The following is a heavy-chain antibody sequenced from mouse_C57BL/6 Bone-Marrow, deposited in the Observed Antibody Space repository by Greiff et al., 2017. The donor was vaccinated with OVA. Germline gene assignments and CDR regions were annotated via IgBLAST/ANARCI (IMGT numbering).Heavy chain of an antibody. J-gene: IGHJ1*03. V-gene: IGHV1-80*01. CDR1: GYAFSSYW. Sequence: QVKLQQSGAELVKPGASVKISCKAPGYAFSSYWMNWVKQRPGKGLEWIGQIYPGDGDTNYNGKLKGKATLTADKSSSTAYMQLSSLTSEDSAVYFCARPPRNYGSSLWYFDVWGTGTTVTVSS. CDR3: ARPPRNYGSSLWYFDV. CDR2: IYPGDGDT. D-gene: IGHD1-1*01.